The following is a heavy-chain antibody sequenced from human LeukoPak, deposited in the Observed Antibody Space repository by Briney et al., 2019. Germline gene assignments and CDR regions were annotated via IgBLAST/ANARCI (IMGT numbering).Heavy chain of an antibody. D-gene: IGHD6-19*01. CDR2: INHSGST. J-gene: IGHJ5*02. CDR1: GVSFSGYY. V-gene: IGHV4-34*01. CDR3: ARDLLAVAGFYNWFDP. Sequence: SETLSLTCAVYGVSFSGYYWSWIRQPPGKGLEWIGEINHSGSTNDNPSLKSRGTISVDTSTNQFSLKLSSGTAADTAVYYCARDLLAVAGFYNWFDPWGREPWSPSPQ.